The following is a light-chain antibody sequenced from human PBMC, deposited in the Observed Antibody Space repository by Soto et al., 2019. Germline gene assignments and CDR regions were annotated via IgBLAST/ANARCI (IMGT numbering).Light chain of an antibody. J-gene: IGLJ3*02. Sequence: QSALTQPASVSGSPGQSITISCTGTSSDVGSYNIVSWYQQHPGKAPKLMIFEVTKRPSGVSNRFSGSQSGNTASLTISGLQAEDEADYYCCSYAGSSTWVFGGGTKVTVL. CDR1: SSDVGSYNI. V-gene: IGLV2-23*02. CDR2: EVT. CDR3: CSYAGSSTWV.